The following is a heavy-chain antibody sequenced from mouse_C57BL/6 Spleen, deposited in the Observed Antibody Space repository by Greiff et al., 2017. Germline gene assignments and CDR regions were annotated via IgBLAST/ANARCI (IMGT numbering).Heavy chain of an antibody. V-gene: IGHV1-82*01. D-gene: IGHD6-1*01. CDR3: ARSASDSRGFAY. CDR1: GYAFSSSW. Sequence: VKVVESGPELVKPGASVKISCKASGYAFSSSWMNWVKQRPGKGLEWIGRIYPGDGDTNYNGKFKGKATLTADKSSSTAYMQLSSLTSEDSAVYFCARSASDSRGFAYWGQGTLVTVSA. CDR2: IYPGDGDT. J-gene: IGHJ3*01.